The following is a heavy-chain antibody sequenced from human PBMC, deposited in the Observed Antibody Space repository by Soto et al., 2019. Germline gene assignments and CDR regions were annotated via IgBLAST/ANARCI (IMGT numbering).Heavy chain of an antibody. CDR1: GYSFTSYW. V-gene: IGHV5-51*01. Sequence: GESLKISCKGSGYSFTSYWIAWVRQMPGKGLEWLGIIYPDDSDTRYSPSFQGQVTISGDKSISTAYLQWSSLKASDTAMYYCARPLTPSATLDAFDIWGQGPLVTVSS. D-gene: IGHD2-15*01. CDR3: ARPLTPSATLDAFDI. CDR2: IYPDDSDT. J-gene: IGHJ4*02.